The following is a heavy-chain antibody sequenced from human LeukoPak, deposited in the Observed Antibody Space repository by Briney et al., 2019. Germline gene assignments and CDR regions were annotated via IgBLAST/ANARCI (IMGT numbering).Heavy chain of an antibody. D-gene: IGHD3-3*01. CDR3: ARVIQQRITIFGVATNWFDP. CDR1: GGSISSSSYY. V-gene: IGHV4-39*01. Sequence: SETLSLTCTVSGGSISSSSYYWGWIRQPPGKGLEWIGSIYYSGSTYYNPSLKSRVTISVDTSKNQFSLKLSSVTAADTAVYYCARVIQQRITIFGVATNWFDPWGQGTLVTVSS. J-gene: IGHJ5*02. CDR2: IYYSGST.